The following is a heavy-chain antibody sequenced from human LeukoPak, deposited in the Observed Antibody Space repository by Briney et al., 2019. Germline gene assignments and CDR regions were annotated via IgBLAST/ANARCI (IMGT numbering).Heavy chain of an antibody. D-gene: IGHD6-19*01. CDR3: AITGPGIAVAGRSY. Sequence: GGSLRLSCAASGFTFSSYWMHWVRQAPGKGLVWVSRINSDGSSTSYADSVKGRFTISRDNAKNSLYLQMNSLRAEDTAVYYCAITGPGIAVAGRSYWGQGTLVTVSS. CDR1: GFTFSSYW. J-gene: IGHJ4*02. V-gene: IGHV3-74*01. CDR2: INSDGSST.